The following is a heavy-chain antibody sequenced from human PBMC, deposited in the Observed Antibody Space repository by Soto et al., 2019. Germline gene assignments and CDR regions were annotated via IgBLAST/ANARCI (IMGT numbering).Heavy chain of an antibody. Sequence: GGSLRLSCAASGFTFSSYWMSWVRQAPGKGLEWVANIKQDGSEKYYVDSVKGRFTISRDNAKNSLYLQMNSLRAEDTAVYYCARGPPGLGSGYFDYWGQGTLVTVSS. D-gene: IGHD2-15*01. CDR1: GFTFSSYW. V-gene: IGHV3-7*03. J-gene: IGHJ4*02. CDR3: ARGPPGLGSGYFDY. CDR2: IKQDGSEK.